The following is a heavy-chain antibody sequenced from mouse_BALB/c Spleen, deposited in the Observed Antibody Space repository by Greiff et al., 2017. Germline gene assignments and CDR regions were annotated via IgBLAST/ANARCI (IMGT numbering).Heavy chain of an antibody. V-gene: IGHV5-6*01. Sequence: EVQLVESGGDLVKPGGSLKLSCAASGFTFSSYGMSWVRQTPDKRLEWVATISSGGSYTYYPDSVKGRFTISRDNAKNTLYLQMSSLKSEDTAMYYCARQGEVRWYFDVWGAGTTVTVSS. CDR3: ARQGEVRWYFDV. CDR1: GFTFSSYG. D-gene: IGHD2-14*01. J-gene: IGHJ1*01. CDR2: ISSGGSYT.